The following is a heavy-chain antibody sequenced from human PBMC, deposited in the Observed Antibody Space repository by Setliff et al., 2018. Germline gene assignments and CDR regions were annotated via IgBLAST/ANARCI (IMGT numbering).Heavy chain of an antibody. Sequence: PGGSLRLSCAGSGFTFSDYAMSWVRQAPGKGLEWVSTIYSGDRSTFYTDSVKGRFTISRDNSKNTLFLQMDSLRAEDTAVYYCAKPRVELRWGFESWGQGTLVTVSS. D-gene: IGHD3-16*01. CDR1: GFTFSDYA. CDR2: IYSGDRST. CDR3: AKPRVELRWGFES. J-gene: IGHJ1*01. V-gene: IGHV3-23*03.